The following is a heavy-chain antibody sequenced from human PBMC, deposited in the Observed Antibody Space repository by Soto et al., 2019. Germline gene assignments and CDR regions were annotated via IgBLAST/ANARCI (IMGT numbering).Heavy chain of an antibody. CDR2: VIHTGSV. CDR3: AREEKQLSRYGGDFDY. Sequence: SETLSLTCAVNGGSFSTYYWTWIRQPPGKGLEWIGEVIHTGSVNYNPSLKSRVTISVDTSKNQFSLKVTSVTAADTAVYFCAREEKQLSRYGGDFDYWGQGILVTVSS. J-gene: IGHJ4*02. V-gene: IGHV4-34*12. D-gene: IGHD3-16*01. CDR1: GGSFSTYY.